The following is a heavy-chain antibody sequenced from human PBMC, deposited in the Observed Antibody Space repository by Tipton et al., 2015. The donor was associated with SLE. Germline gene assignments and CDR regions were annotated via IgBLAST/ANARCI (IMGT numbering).Heavy chain of an antibody. J-gene: IGHJ4*02. CDR1: GGSFSGYY. V-gene: IGHV4-34*01. D-gene: IGHD1-7*01. CDR2: INHGGST. Sequence: TLSLTCAVYGGSFSGYYWSWIRQPPGKGLEWIGEINHGGSTNYNPSLKSRVTISVDTSKNQFSLKLSSVTAADTAVYYCARSPVELELDYWGQGTLVTVSS. CDR3: ARSPVELELDY.